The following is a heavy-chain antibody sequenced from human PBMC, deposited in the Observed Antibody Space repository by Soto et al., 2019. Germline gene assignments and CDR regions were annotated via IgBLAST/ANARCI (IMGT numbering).Heavy chain of an antibody. Sequence: RASVKVSCKASGYIFTGYYMHWVRQAPGQGLEWMGWINPDSGGTKYAQKFQAWVTMTRDTSMSTAYMELSRLKSDDTAVYYCARGGEYSSLNWFDPWGQGTPVTVSS. V-gene: IGHV1-2*04. CDR1: GYIFTGYY. D-gene: IGHD6-6*01. J-gene: IGHJ5*02. CDR3: ARGGEYSSLNWFDP. CDR2: INPDSGGT.